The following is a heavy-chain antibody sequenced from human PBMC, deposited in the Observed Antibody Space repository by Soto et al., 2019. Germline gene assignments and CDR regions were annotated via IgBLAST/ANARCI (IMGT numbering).Heavy chain of an antibody. Sequence: SETLSLTCTVSGGSISSYYWSWIRQPPGKXLEWIGYIYYSGSTNYNPSLKSRVTISVDTSKNQFSLKLSSVTAADTAVYYCARSHVDTAMVFLYYYGMDVWGQGTTVTVSS. CDR1: GGSISSYY. CDR3: ARSHVDTAMVFLYYYGMDV. J-gene: IGHJ6*02. V-gene: IGHV4-59*01. D-gene: IGHD5-18*01. CDR2: IYYSGST.